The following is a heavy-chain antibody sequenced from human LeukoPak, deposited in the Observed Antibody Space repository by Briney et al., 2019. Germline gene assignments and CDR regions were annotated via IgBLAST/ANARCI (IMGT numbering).Heavy chain of an antibody. CDR2: IFPSGGEI. CDR1: GFTFSTFA. Sequence: GGSLRLSCAASGFTFSTFAMIWVRQPPGKGLEWVSSIFPSGGEIHYADSVRGRFTISRDNSKSTLSLQMNSPRAEDTAIYYCATYRQVLLPFESWGQGTLVTVSS. CDR3: ATYRQVLLPFES. D-gene: IGHD2-8*02. J-gene: IGHJ4*02. V-gene: IGHV3-23*01.